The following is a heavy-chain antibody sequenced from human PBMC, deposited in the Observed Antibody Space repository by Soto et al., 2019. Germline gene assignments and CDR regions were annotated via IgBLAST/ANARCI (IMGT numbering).Heavy chain of an antibody. CDR3: TASGPGITIFGVVPDKYYFDY. J-gene: IGHJ4*02. CDR2: IKSKTDGGTT. Sequence: GGSLRLSCAASGFTFSNAWMSWVRQAPGKGLEWVGRIKSKTDGGTTDYAAPVKGRFTISRDDSKNTLYLQMNSLKTEDTAVYYCTASGPGITIFGVVPDKYYFDYWGQGTLVTVSS. CDR1: GFTFSNAW. D-gene: IGHD3-3*01. V-gene: IGHV3-15*01.